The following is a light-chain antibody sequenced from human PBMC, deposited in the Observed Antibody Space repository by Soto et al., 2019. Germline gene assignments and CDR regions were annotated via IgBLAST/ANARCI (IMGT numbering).Light chain of an antibody. CDR3: QVWDSSSDLPNYV. CDR1: NIGSKS. CDR2: DDG. V-gene: IGLV3-21*02. J-gene: IGLJ1*01. Sequence: SYELTQPPSVSVAPGQTARITCGGNNIGSKSVHWYQQKPGQAPVLVVYDDGDRSSGIPERFSSSNSGNTATLTISRVEAGDEADYYCQVWDSSSDLPNYVFGTGTEVTVL.